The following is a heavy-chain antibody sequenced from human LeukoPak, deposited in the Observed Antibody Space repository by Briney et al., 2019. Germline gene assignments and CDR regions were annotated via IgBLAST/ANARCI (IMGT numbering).Heavy chain of an antibody. CDR1: GFTFSSYN. V-gene: IGHV3-48*02. CDR2: ISSSGSTI. CDR3: ARGGYSYTWPPSYYYGMDV. Sequence: PGGSLRLSCAASGFTFSSYNMNWVRQAPGKGLEWVSDISSSGSTIYFADSVKGRFTISRDNAKNSLYLQMNSLRDEDTAVYYCARGGYSYTWPPSYYYGMDVWGQGTTVTASS. J-gene: IGHJ6*02. D-gene: IGHD5-18*01.